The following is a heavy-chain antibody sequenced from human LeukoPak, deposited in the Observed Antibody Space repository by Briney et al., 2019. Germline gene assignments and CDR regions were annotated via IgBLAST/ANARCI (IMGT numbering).Heavy chain of an antibody. D-gene: IGHD6-13*01. CDR2: IRNDGTIK. Sequence: PGGSLRLSCAASGFTFSDHAMHWVRQAPGKGLEWVAFIRNDGTIKYYADSVKGRFTISRDSSKYTLYLQMNSLRAEDTAVYYCAKTGRSSWGFFDYCGQGTLVTVSS. V-gene: IGHV3-30*02. CDR1: GFTFSDHA. J-gene: IGHJ4*02. CDR3: AKTGRSSWGFFDY.